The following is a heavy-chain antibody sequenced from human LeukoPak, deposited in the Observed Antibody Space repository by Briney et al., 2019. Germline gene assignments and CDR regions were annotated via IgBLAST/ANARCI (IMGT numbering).Heavy chain of an antibody. Sequence: GGSLRLSCAASGFTFSNYGMNWVRQTPGKGLQWVSYISSNTRIIDYADSVKGRFTISRDNAKNSLYLQMNSLRAEDTAVYYCARGGAARPDYWGQGTLLTASS. J-gene: IGHJ4*02. D-gene: IGHD6-6*01. CDR3: ARGGAARPDY. V-gene: IGHV3-48*01. CDR2: ISSNTRII. CDR1: GFTFSNYG.